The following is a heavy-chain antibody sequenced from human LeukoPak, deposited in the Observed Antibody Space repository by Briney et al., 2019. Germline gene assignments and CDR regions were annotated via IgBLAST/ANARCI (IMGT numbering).Heavy chain of an antibody. CDR1: GYTFTSYG. V-gene: IGHV1-18*01. CDR3: ARGVFHCSSTSCYRDLDY. CDR2: ISAYNDNT. D-gene: IGHD2-2*02. J-gene: IGHJ4*02. Sequence: ASVKVSCKASGYTFTSYGISWVRQAPGQGLEWMGWISAYNDNTNYAQKLQGRVTMTTNTSTSTAYMELRSLRSDDTAVYYCARGVFHCSSTSCYRDLDYWGQGTLVTVSS.